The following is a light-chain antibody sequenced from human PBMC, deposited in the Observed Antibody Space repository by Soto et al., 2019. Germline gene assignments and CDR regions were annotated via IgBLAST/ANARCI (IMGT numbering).Light chain of an antibody. CDR1: QGIRND. CDR3: LQQSTYTLT. V-gene: IGKV1-17*01. Sequence: DIQMTQFPSSLSASVGDRVTITCRASQGIRNDLGWYQQKPGKAPKRLIYAASSLQSGVPSRFSGSGSGTEFTLAISSLQPEDSATFYCLQQSTYTLTFGQGTKVEIK. J-gene: IGKJ1*01. CDR2: AAS.